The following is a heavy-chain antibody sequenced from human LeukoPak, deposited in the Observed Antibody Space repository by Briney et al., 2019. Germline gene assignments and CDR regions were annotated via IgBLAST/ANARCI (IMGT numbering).Heavy chain of an antibody. CDR1: GFTFSSYG. CDR2: ISVSGTNS. J-gene: IGHJ4*02. CDR3: ASGYRSGPICA. V-gene: IGHV3-48*01. D-gene: IGHD3-16*02. Sequence: PGGSLRLSCTASGFTFSSYGISWVRQAPGKGLGWVSYISVSGTNSYHADSVKGRFSISRDNSKNSLYLQMNSLRAEDTAMYFCASGYRSGPICAWGQGTLVTVSS.